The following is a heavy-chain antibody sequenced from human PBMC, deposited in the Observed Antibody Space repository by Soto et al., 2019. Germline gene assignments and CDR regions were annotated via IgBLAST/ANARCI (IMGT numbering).Heavy chain of an antibody. D-gene: IGHD3-3*01. J-gene: IGHJ4*02. CDR2: ISSSSSYI. V-gene: IGHV3-21*01. CDR3: ARGKLDERSLRFLEWLLDG. Sequence: GGSLRLSCAASGFTFSSYSMNWVRQAPGKGLEWVSSISSSSSYIYYADSVKGRFTISRDNAKNSLYLQMNSLRAEDTAVYYCARGKLDERSLRFLEWLLDGWGQGTLVTVSS. CDR1: GFTFSSYS.